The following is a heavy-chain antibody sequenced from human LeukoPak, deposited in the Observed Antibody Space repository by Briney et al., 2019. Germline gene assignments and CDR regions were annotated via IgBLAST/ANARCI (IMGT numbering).Heavy chain of an antibody. CDR3: ARAPRIVGAAYWFDP. D-gene: IGHD1-26*01. J-gene: IGHJ5*02. Sequence: PGGSLRLSCAASGFTFSSYAMSWVRQAPGKGLEWVSAISGSGGSTYYADSVKGRFTISRDNSKNTLYLQMNSLRAEDTAVYYCARAPRIVGAAYWFDPWGQGTLVTVSS. V-gene: IGHV3-23*01. CDR2: ISGSGGST. CDR1: GFTFSSYA.